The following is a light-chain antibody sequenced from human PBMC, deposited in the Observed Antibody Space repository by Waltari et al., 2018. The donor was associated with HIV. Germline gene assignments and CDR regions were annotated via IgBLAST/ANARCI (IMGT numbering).Light chain of an antibody. CDR2: SDN. V-gene: IGLV1-44*01. J-gene: IGLJ3*02. CDR3: AGWDDSVDGPV. CDR1: SSNIGSNA. Sequence: SVLTQPPSASGTPGQRVTISCSGGSSNIGSNAVSWYQQLPGTAPKLLIYSDNQRPSGVPDRFSGSKSGTSASLAISGLQSEDEADYHCAGWDDSVDGPVFGGGTILTVL.